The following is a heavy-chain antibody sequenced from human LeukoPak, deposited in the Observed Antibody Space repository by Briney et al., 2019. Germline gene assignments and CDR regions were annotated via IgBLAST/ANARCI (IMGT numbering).Heavy chain of an antibody. Sequence: GGSLRLSCAASGFTFSSYAMSWVRQAPGKGLEWVSAISGSGGSTYYADSVKGRFTISRDNSKNTPYLQMNSLRAEDTAVYYCAKDIHYDILTGVPYYYYGMDVWGQGTTVTVSS. CDR3: AKDIHYDILTGVPYYYYGMDV. CDR1: GFTFSSYA. J-gene: IGHJ6*02. CDR2: ISGSGGST. D-gene: IGHD3-9*01. V-gene: IGHV3-23*01.